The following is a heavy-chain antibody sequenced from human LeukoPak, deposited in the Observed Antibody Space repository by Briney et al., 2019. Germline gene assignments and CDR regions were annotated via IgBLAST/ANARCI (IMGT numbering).Heavy chain of an antibody. CDR1: GYSFSTYW. CDR3: ARGGVIPRLIVVAPWFDP. J-gene: IGHJ5*02. V-gene: IGHV5-51*01. Sequence: GESLQISCKGSGYSFSTYWIGWVRQMPGKGLEWMGIIYAGDSDTRYSPSFQGQVTISADKSISTAYLQWSSLKASDTAMYYCARGGVIPRLIVVAPWFDPWGQGTLVTVSS. CDR2: IYAGDSDT. D-gene: IGHD3-22*01.